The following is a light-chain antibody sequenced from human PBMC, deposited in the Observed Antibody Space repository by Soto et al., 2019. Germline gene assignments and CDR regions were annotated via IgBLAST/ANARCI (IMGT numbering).Light chain of an antibody. CDR2: DTF. V-gene: IGKV3-11*01. CDR3: QSRSNSPGT. Sequence: EIVLTQSPATLSLSPGERATLSCRASQSVSTSLAWYQQKPGQAPRLLIYDTFHRAAVIPARVSGSGSGTDLTRTITGLEPEDFAVYYCQSRSNSPGTFGQADKGEI. CDR1: QSVSTS. J-gene: IGKJ1*01.